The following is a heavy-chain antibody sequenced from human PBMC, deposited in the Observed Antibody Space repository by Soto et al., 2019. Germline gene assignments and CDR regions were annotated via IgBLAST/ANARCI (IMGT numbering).Heavy chain of an antibody. CDR2: IYYSGSS. D-gene: IGHD3-22*01. J-gene: IGHJ4*02. CDR1: GGSISGYY. CDR3: ARARYDSSGYYCFDY. Sequence: KSSETLSLTCTVSGGSISGYYWSWIGQPPGKGLEWIGYIYYSGSSNYNPSLKSRVTIPLDTSKNQFSLRLRSVTAADTAVYYCARARYDSSGYYCFDYWGQGTPVTVSS. V-gene: IGHV4-59*01.